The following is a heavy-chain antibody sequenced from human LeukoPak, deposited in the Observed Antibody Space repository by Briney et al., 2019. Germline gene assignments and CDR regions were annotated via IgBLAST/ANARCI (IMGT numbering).Heavy chain of an antibody. V-gene: IGHV3-33*06. CDR3: AKDEYGDYALDY. CDR2: IWYDGSNK. CDR1: GFTFSSYG. D-gene: IGHD4-17*01. Sequence: QPGGSLRLSCAASGFTFSSYGMHWVRQAPGKGLEWVAVIWYDGSNKYYADSVKGRFTISRDNSKNTLYLQMNSLRAEDTAVYYCAKDEYGDYALDYWGQGTLVTVSS. J-gene: IGHJ4*02.